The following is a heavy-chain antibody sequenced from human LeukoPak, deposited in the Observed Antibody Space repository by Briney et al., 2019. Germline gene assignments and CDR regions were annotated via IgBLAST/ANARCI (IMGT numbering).Heavy chain of an antibody. V-gene: IGHV1-69-2*01. CDR1: GYTFTDYY. J-gene: IGHJ3*01. CDR3: ATDMKLICGQNYWGKPLPAFEL. CDR2: VDPEDGET. D-gene: IGHD3-16*01. Sequence: VKVSCKVSGYTFTDYYMHWVQQAPGKGLEWMGLVDPEDGETIYAEKFQGRVTITADTSTDTAYMELSSLRSEDTAVFYCATDMKLICGQNYWGKPLPAFELWGQGTMVPVSS.